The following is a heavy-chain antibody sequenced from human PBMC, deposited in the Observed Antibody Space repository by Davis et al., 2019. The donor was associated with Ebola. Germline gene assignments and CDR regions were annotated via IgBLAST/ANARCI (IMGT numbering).Heavy chain of an antibody. V-gene: IGHV1-2*04. CDR3: AREGCSSTSCYGWFDP. Sequence: ASVKVSCKASGYSFTAYYMHWVRQAPGQGLEWMGWINPNSGGTNYAQKFQGWVTMTRDTSISTAYMELSRLRSDDTAVYYCAREGCSSTSCYGWFDPWGQGTLVTVSS. CDR1: GYSFTAYY. D-gene: IGHD2-2*01. J-gene: IGHJ5*02. CDR2: INPNSGGT.